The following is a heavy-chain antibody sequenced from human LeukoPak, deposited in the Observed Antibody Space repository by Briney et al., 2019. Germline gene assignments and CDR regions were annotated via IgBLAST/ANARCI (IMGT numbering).Heavy chain of an antibody. CDR1: GFTFNSYW. CDR3: ARGRYTQE. Sequence: SGGSLRLSXAASGFTFNSYWMHWVRQAPGKGMVWVSRINSDGSGSSYADSVKGRFTISRDNAKNTLYLQMDSLRAEDTAVYYCARGRYTQEWGQGTLVTVSS. D-gene: IGHD1-14*01. CDR2: INSDGSGS. V-gene: IGHV3-74*01. J-gene: IGHJ4*02.